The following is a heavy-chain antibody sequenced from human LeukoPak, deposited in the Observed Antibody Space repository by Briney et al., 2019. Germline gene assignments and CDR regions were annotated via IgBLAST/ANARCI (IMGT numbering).Heavy chain of an antibody. V-gene: IGHV3-73*01. CDR2: IRSKANSYAT. D-gene: IGHD6-13*01. CDR3: TSSGYSMSIAAAGTGFGHFDY. Sequence: GGSLKLSCAASGFTFSGSAMHWVRQASGKGLEWVGRIRSKANSYATAYAASVKGRFTISRDDSKNTAYLQMNSLKTEDTAVYYCTSSGYSMSIAAAGTGFGHFDYWGQGTLVTVSS. J-gene: IGHJ4*02. CDR1: GFTFSGSA.